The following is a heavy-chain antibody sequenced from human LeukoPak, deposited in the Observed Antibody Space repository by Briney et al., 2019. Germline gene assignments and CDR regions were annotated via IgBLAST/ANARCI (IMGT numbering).Heavy chain of an antibody. CDR1: GFNFNIYS. Sequence: PGGSLRLSCRASGFNFNIYSMNWVRQAPGKGLEWVSVIRAEGSPTHYADSVKGRFTISRDNARNSLYLQMNSLRADDTSVYFCARAGIAAAEFDFWGQGTLVTVSS. CDR2: IRAEGSPT. V-gene: IGHV3-21*01. CDR3: ARAGIAAAEFDF. D-gene: IGHD6-13*01. J-gene: IGHJ4*02.